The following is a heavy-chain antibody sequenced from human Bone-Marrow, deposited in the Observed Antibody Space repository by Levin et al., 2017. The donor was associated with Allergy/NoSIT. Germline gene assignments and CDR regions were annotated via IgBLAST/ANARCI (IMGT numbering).Heavy chain of an antibody. V-gene: IGHV1-2*05. Sequence: ASVKVSCKASGYMFIGYYLHWVRQAPGQGLEWMGHISPSSGDTNYAQKFQGRVTMTADTSISTAYMELSRLTYDDTGVYYCARVDLNYPGNAYWGQGSLVTVSS. CDR1: GYMFIGYY. CDR2: ISPSSGDT. D-gene: IGHD1-7*01. J-gene: IGHJ4*02. CDR3: ARVDLNYPGNAY.